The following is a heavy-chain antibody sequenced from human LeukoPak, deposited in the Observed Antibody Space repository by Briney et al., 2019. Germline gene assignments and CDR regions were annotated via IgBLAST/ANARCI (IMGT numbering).Heavy chain of an antibody. CDR2: INPNSGGT. CDR3: ARALAVAGPWYFQH. J-gene: IGHJ1*01. CDR1: GFTFTAYY. V-gene: IGHV1-2*02. Sequence: ASVKVSCKASGFTFTAYYMHWVRQAPGQGLEWMGWINPNSGGTNYAQKFQGRVTMTRDTSISTAYMELSRLRSDDTAVYYCARALAVAGPWYFQHWGQGTLVTVSS. D-gene: IGHD6-19*01.